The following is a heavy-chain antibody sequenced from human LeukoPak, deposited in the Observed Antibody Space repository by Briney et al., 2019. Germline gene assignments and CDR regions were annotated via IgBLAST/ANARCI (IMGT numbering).Heavy chain of an antibody. Sequence: GSVPDSCQSSGYIYPRYRISWVGPARGQGLEWMGWISAYNGNTNYARKLQGRVTMTTDTSTSTAYMELRSLRSDDTAVYYCARDEDAQYAFDIWGQGTMVTVSS. CDR2: ISAYNGNT. V-gene: IGHV1-18*01. CDR3: ARDEDAQYAFDI. CDR1: GYIYPRYR. J-gene: IGHJ3*02.